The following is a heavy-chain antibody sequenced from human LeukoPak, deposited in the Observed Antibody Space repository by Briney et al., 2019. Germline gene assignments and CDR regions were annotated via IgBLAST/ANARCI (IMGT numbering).Heavy chain of an antibody. CDR2: IKQDGSEK. V-gene: IGHV3-7*01. D-gene: IGHD3-10*01. Sequence: GGPLRLSCAASGFTFSSYWMSWVRQAPGKGLEWVANIKQDGSEKYYVDSVKGRFTISRDNAKNSLYLQMNSLRAEDTAVYYCATRGPGYGSPFDYWGQGTLVTVSS. J-gene: IGHJ4*02. CDR3: ATRGPGYGSPFDY. CDR1: GFTFSSYW.